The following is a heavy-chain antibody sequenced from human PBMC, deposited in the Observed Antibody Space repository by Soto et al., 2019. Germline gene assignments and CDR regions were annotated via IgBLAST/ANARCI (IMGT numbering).Heavy chain of an antibody. D-gene: IGHD2-2*03. J-gene: IGHJ5*02. Sequence: GGSLRLSCAASGFTFSSYAMSWVRQAPGKGLEWVSAISGSGGSTYYADSVKGRFTISRDNSKNTLYLQMNSLRAEDTAVYYCAGYCSSTSCYYENWFDPWGQGTRVTVSA. V-gene: IGHV3-23*01. CDR1: GFTFSSYA. CDR2: ISGSGGST. CDR3: AGYCSSTSCYYENWFDP.